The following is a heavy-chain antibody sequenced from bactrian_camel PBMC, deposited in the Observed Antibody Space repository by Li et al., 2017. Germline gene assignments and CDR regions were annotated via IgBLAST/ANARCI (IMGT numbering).Heavy chain of an antibody. V-gene: IGHV3S53*01. CDR1: GTIYSTSC. CDR3: ATQDTVDTFCRGGYCPDALPPHPGPGY. Sequence: HVQLVESGGGSVQAGGSLRLSCVVAGTIYSTSCMGRFRQAPGKEREGVAALASDGTTTFTNSVKGRFTISKDNAKNTLYLRMNSLKPEDTAMYYCATQDTVDTFCRGGYCPDALPPHPGPGYWGQGTQVTVS. J-gene: IGHJ6*01. CDR2: LASDGTT. D-gene: IGHD2*01.